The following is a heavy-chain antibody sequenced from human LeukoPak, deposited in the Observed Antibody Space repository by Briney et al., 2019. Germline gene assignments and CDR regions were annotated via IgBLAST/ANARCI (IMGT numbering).Heavy chain of an antibody. D-gene: IGHD3-3*01. Sequence: SETLSLTCTVPGGPISSYYWSWIRQPPEKELEWIGYIYNSGSTNYNPSLKSRVTLSVDTSKNQLSLKLSSVTAADTAVYYCARAGSGYSFDYWGQGTLVTVSS. CDR2: IYNSGST. CDR3: ARAGSGYSFDY. V-gene: IGHV4-59*01. J-gene: IGHJ4*02. CDR1: GGPISSYY.